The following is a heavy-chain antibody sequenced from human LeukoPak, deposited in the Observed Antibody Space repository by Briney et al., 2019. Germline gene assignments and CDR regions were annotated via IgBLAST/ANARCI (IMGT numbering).Heavy chain of an antibody. J-gene: IGHJ4*02. CDR1: GFTFSSYA. D-gene: IGHD6-19*01. CDR3: AKDDIAVAGIPIYCFDY. Sequence: GGSLRLSCAASGFTFSSYAMSWVRQAPGKGLEWVSAISGSGGSTYYADSVKGRFTISRDNSKNTLYLQMNSLRAEDTAVYYCAKDDIAVAGIPIYCFDYWGQGTLVTVSS. V-gene: IGHV3-23*01. CDR2: ISGSGGST.